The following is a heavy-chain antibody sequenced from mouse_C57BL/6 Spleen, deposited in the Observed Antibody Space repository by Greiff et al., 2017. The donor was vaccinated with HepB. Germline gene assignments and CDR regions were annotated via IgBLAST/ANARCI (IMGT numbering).Heavy chain of an antibody. CDR3: ARKEGNPWFAY. V-gene: IGHV1-66*01. CDR1: GYSFTSYY. CDR2: IYPGSGNT. J-gene: IGHJ3*01. Sequence: VQLKESGPELVKPGASVKISCKASGYSFTSYYIHWVKQRPGQGLEWIGWIYPGSGNTKYNEKFKGKATLTADTSSSTAYMQLSSLTSEDSAVYYCARKEGNPWFAYWGQGTLVTVSA. D-gene: IGHD2-1*01.